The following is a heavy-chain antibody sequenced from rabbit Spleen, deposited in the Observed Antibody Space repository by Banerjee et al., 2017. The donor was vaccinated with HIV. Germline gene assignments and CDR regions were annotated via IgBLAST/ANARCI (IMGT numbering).Heavy chain of an antibody. CDR3: ARDGITYYSSGWGLTRLDL. J-gene: IGHJ3*01. CDR1: GFSFSDRDV. Sequence: QEQLVESGGGLVKPEGSLTLTCKASGFSFSDRDVMCWVRQAPGKGLQWIACINTYTAKPVYATWAKGRFTISRTSSTTVTLQMTSLTAADTATYFCARDGITYYSSGWGLTRLDLWGPGTLVTVS. D-gene: IGHD4-1*01. CDR2: INTYTAKP. V-gene: IGHV1S45*01.